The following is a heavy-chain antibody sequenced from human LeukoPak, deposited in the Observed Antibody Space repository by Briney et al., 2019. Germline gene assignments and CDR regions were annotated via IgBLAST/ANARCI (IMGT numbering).Heavy chain of an antibody. J-gene: IGHJ6*03. Sequence: PGGSLRLSCAASGFTFSSYGMHWVRQAPGKGLEWAAFIRYDGSNKYYADSVKGRFTISRDNSKNTLYLQMNSLRAEDTAVYYCAKDLRFGESPNYMDVWGKGTTVTVSS. V-gene: IGHV3-30*02. D-gene: IGHD3-10*01. CDR3: AKDLRFGESPNYMDV. CDR1: GFTFSSYG. CDR2: IRYDGSNK.